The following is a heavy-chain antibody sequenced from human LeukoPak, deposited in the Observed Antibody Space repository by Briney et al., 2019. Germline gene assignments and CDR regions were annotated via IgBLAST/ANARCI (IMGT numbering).Heavy chain of an antibody. V-gene: IGHV3-23*01. CDR3: AKNLQDDSSGYYFSAAFDI. CDR2: ISGSGGST. CDR1: GFTFSSYG. D-gene: IGHD3-22*01. Sequence: GGSLRLSCAASGFTFSSYGMSWVRQAPGKGLEWVPAISGSGGSTYYADSVKGRFTISRDNSKNTLYLQMNSLRAEDTAVYYCAKNLQDDSSGYYFSAAFDIWGQGTMVTVSS. J-gene: IGHJ3*02.